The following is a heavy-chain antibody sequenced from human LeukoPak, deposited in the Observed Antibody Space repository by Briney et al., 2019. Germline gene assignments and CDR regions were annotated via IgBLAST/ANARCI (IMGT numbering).Heavy chain of an antibody. V-gene: IGHV3-48*04. J-gene: IGHJ5*02. CDR1: GFTFSSYS. CDR3: ARLVSNWFDP. CDR2: ISSTGNTI. D-gene: IGHD1-26*01. Sequence: GGSLRLSCAASGFTFSSYSMNWVRQAPGKGLEWVSYISSTGNTIYNADSVKGRFTISRDNAKNSLYLQMNSLRAEDTAIYYCARLVSNWFDPWGQGTLVTVSS.